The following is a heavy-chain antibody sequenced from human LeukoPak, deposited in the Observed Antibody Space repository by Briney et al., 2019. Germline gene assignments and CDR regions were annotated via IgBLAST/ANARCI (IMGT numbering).Heavy chain of an antibody. CDR2: ISGSGGST. J-gene: IGHJ4*02. V-gene: IGHV3-23*01. Sequence: GGSLRLSCAASGFTFSSYAMSWVRQAPGKGLEWVSAISGSGGSTYYADSVKGRFTISRDNSKNTLYLQMNSLRAEDTAVYYCARTGIHDIVVVVAALGYWGQGTLVTVSS. CDR3: ARTGIHDIVVVVAALGY. D-gene: IGHD2-15*01. CDR1: GFTFSSYA.